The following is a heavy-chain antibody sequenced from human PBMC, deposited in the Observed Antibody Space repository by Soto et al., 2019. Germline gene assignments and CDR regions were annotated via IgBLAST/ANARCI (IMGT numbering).Heavy chain of an antibody. CDR2: IYSGGST. CDR1: GFTVSSNY. Sequence: EVQLVESGGGLVQPGGSLRLSCAASGFTVSSNYMSWVRQAPGKGLEWVSVIYSGGSTYYADSVKGRFTIPRDNSKSTLYLQMNSLRAEDTAVYYCARVSSGWYYFDYWGQGTLVTVSS. V-gene: IGHV3-66*01. J-gene: IGHJ4*02. D-gene: IGHD6-19*01. CDR3: ARVSSGWYYFDY.